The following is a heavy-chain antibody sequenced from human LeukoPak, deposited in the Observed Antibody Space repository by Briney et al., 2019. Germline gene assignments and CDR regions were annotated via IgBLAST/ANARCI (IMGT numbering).Heavy chain of an antibody. J-gene: IGHJ4*02. CDR2: IIPIFGTA. CDR1: GYTFTSYG. V-gene: IGHV1-69*06. CDR3: AVFSVMAETGSYEWPLDY. Sequence: ASVKVSCKASGYTFTSYGISWVRQAPGQGLEWMGGIIPIFGTANYAQKFQGRVTITADKSTSTAYMELSSLRSEDTAVYYCAVFSVMAETGSYEWPLDYWGQGTLVTVSS. D-gene: IGHD3-10*01.